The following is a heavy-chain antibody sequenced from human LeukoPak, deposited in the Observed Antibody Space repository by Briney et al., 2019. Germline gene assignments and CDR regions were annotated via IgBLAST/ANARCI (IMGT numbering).Heavy chain of an antibody. V-gene: IGHV3-30*03. CDR3: ASLSSSLGY. CDR2: ISYDGSNK. CDR1: GFTFSSYG. J-gene: IGHJ4*02. D-gene: IGHD6-13*01. Sequence: GRSLRLSCAASGFTFSSYGMHWVRQAPGKGLEWVAVISYDGSNKYYADSVKGRFTISRDNSKNTLYLQMNSLRAEDTAVYYCASLSSSLGYWGQGTLVTVSS.